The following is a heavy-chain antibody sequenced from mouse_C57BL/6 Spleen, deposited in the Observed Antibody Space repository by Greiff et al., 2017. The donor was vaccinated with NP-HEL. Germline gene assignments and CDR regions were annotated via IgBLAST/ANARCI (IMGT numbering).Heavy chain of an antibody. CDR1: GYTFTDYY. V-gene: IGHV1-26*01. Sequence: VQLQQSGPELVKPGASVKISCKASGYTFTDYYMNWVKQSHGKSLEWIGDINPNNGGTSYNQKFKGKATLTVDKPSSTAYMQLSSLTSEDSAVYYCARGGPFNPFDYWGQGTTLTVSS. CDR2: INPNNGGT. J-gene: IGHJ2*01. CDR3: ARGGPFNPFDY.